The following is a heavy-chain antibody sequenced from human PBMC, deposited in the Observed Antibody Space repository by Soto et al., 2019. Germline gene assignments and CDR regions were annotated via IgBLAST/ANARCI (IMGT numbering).Heavy chain of an antibody. D-gene: IGHD2-15*01. V-gene: IGHV4-31*03. CDR3: ARGGYCSGGSCSPGRFDP. CDR2: IYYSGST. CDR1: GGSISSGGYY. J-gene: IGHJ5*02. Sequence: SETLSLTCTVSGGSISSGGYYRSWIRQHPGKGLEWIGYIYYSGSTYYNPSLKSRVTISVDTSKNQFSLKLSSVTAADTAVYYCARGGYCSGGSCSPGRFDPWGQGTLVTVSS.